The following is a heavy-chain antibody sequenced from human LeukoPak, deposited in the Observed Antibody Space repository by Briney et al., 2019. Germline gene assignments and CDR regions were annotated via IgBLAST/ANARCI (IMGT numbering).Heavy chain of an antibody. V-gene: IGHV3-74*01. CDR2: ANTDETST. Sequence: GGSLRLSCAATGFTFSNYWMHWVRQAPGKGLVWVSRANTDETSTYYADSVKGRFTISRDNAKSTLYLQMNSLRAEDTAVYYCARDPAYCASTTCYGAAFDIWGQGTMVSVSS. CDR1: GFTFSNYW. J-gene: IGHJ3*02. D-gene: IGHD2-2*01. CDR3: ARDPAYCASTTCYGAAFDI.